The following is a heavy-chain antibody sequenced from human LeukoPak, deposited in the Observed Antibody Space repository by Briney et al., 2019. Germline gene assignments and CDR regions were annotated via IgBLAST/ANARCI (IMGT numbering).Heavy chain of an antibody. V-gene: IGHV5-51*01. D-gene: IGHD3-10*01. CDR3: ARLESQLWYGGVDY. CDR2: IYPGDSDT. J-gene: IGHJ4*02. CDR1: GYSFTSYW. Sequence: GESLKISCKGSGYSFTSYWIGWVRQMPGKGLEWMGIIYPGDSDTKYSPSFQGQVTISADKSINTAYLQWSSLKASDTAIYYCARLESQLWYGGVDYWGQGTLVTVSS.